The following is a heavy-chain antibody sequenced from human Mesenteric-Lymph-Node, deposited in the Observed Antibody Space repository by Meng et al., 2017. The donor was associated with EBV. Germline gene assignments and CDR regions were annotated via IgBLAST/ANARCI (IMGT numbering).Heavy chain of an antibody. J-gene: IGHJ2*01. CDR2: ISSYNGDS. D-gene: IGHD3/OR15-3a*01. V-gene: IGHV1-18*01. CDR1: DCAFFTDG. CDR3: GRRPLSLDRDWFFDH. Sequence: VQSGAGGKMPPAATQALTNVFDCAFFTDGISWVRRDPGRGLVWMVWISSYNGDSSYAPKFQGRVTITADTSKSTVYMELMSLRSDDTAVYYCGRRPLSLDRDWFFDHWGRGSLVTVSS.